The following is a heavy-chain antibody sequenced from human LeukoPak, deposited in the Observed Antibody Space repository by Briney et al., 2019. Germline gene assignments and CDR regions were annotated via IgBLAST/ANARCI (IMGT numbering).Heavy chain of an antibody. Sequence: GGSLRLSCAASGFTFSSYAMSWVRQARGKGLEWVSAISGSGGSTYYADSVKGRFTISRDNSKNTLYLQMNSLRAEDTAVYYCAKYQSGYYRPFDSWGQGTLVTVSS. V-gene: IGHV3-23*01. CDR1: GFTFSSYA. D-gene: IGHD3-22*01. CDR2: ISGSGGST. J-gene: IGHJ4*02. CDR3: AKYQSGYYRPFDS.